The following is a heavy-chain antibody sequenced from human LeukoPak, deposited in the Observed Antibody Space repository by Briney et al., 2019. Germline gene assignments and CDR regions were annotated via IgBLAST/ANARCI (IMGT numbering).Heavy chain of an antibody. J-gene: IGHJ4*02. CDR2: IYTSGST. D-gene: IGHD4-17*01. Sequence: SQTLSLTCTVSGGSISSGSYYWSWIRQPAGKGLEWIGRIYTSGSTNYNPSLKSRVTISVDTSKNQFSLKLSSVTAADTAVYYCARAYGDYTFDYWGQGTLVTVSS. CDR3: ARAYGDYTFDY. V-gene: IGHV4-61*02. CDR1: GGSISSGSYY.